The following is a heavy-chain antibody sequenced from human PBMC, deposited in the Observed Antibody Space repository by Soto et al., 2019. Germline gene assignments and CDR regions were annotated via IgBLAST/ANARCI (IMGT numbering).Heavy chain of an antibody. Sequence: QLQLQESGPGLVKPSETLSLTCTVSGGSIITTTYYWGWLRQPPGKGLEWIGSVYYSGSTYYNPSLKSRVTISVDTSMNQFSQMLSSVTAADTAVYFCARAPTDYSHDYWGLGNLVTVSS. J-gene: IGHJ4*02. D-gene: IGHD4-4*01. CDR2: VYYSGST. CDR1: GGSIITTTYY. CDR3: ARAPTDYSHDY. V-gene: IGHV4-39*01.